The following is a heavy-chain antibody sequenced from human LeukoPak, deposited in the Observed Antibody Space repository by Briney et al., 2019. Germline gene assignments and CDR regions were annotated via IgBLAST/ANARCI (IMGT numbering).Heavy chain of an antibody. V-gene: IGHV3-66*01. CDR1: GFSVGNNY. D-gene: IGHD6-19*01. J-gene: IGHJ4*02. CDR3: ATEGGGFSSAWYMWDN. CDR2: IYAGGGT. Sequence: GGSLRLSCTASGFSVGNNYMSWVRQSPGRGLEWVSVIYAGGGTFYSDSVKGRFTVSRDDSRNTVHLQMNSLRADDTAVYYCATEGGGFSSAWYMWDNWGQGTLVTVSS.